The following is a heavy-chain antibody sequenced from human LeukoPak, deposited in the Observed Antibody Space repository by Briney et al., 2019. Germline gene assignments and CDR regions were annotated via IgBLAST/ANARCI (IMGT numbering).Heavy chain of an antibody. V-gene: IGHV4-34*01. CDR3: ARGRPHYYDFWSGYLPNMFDY. D-gene: IGHD3-3*01. J-gene: IGHJ4*02. CDR2: INHSGST. CDR1: GGSFSGYY. Sequence: SETLSLTCAVYGGSFSGYYWSWIRQPPGKGLEWIGEINHSGSTNYNPSLKSRVTISVDTSKNQFSLKLSSVTAADTAVYYCARGRPHYYDFWSGYLPNMFDYWGQGTLVTVSS.